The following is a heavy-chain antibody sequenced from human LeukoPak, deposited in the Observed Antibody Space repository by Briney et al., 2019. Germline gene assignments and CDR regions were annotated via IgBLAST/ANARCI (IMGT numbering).Heavy chain of an antibody. CDR2: IYYNDDK. CDR1: DFSLSTPGMG. D-gene: IGHD3-9*01. V-gene: IGHV2-5*01. CDR3: AHLVVTIDWRSYFDY. Sequence: SGPTLVKPTQTLTLTCTFSDFSLSTPGMGVGWIRQPPGKALEWLAFIYYNDDKRYSPSLRSRLPITRDTSKNQVVLAMTNMDPVDTATYYCAHLVVTIDWRSYFDYWGQGALVTVSS. J-gene: IGHJ4*02.